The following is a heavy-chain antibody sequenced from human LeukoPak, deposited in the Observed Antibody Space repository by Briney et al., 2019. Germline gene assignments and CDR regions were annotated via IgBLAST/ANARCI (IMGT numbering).Heavy chain of an antibody. V-gene: IGHV3-23*01. CDR1: GGSFSGYY. D-gene: IGHD6-13*01. Sequence: ETLSLTCAVYGGSFSGYYWSWVRQAPGKGLEWVSAISGSGGSTYYADSVKGRFTISRDNSKNTLYLQMNSLRAEDTAVYYCANAIAAADNYYYYYGMDVWGQGTTVTVSS. J-gene: IGHJ6*02. CDR3: ANAIAAADNYYYYYGMDV. CDR2: ISGSGGST.